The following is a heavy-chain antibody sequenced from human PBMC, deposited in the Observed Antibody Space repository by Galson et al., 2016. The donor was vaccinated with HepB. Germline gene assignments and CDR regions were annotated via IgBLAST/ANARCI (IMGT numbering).Heavy chain of an antibody. Sequence: ETLSLTCTVSGGSVTSGPYYWSWIRQPPGKGLEWVGYMYYSGSANYNPSLKSRVTISIDTSKNQFSVRLRSVTAADTAVYFCARGTRPYSNYPPTLDYWGQGTLVTVSS. CDR1: GGSVTSGPYY. D-gene: IGHD4-11*01. J-gene: IGHJ4*02. CDR3: ARGTRPYSNYPPTLDY. V-gene: IGHV4-61*01. CDR2: MYYSGSA.